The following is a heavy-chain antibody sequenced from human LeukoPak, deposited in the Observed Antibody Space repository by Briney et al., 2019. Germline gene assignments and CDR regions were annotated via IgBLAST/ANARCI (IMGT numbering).Heavy chain of an antibody. CDR3: AQRGYSGSDY. D-gene: IGHD5-12*01. CDR1: GFTFSSYW. V-gene: IGHV3-7*01. Sequence: GGSLRLSCAASGFTFSSYWVSWVRQAPGKGLEWVANIKQGGSEKYYVDSVKGRFTISRDNAKNSLYLQMNSLRAEDTAVYYCAQRGYSGSDYWGQGTLVTVSS. J-gene: IGHJ4*02. CDR2: IKQGGSEK.